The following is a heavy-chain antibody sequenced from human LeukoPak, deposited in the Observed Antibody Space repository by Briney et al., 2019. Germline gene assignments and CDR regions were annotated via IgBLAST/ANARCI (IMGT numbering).Heavy chain of an antibody. CDR1: GFTFSSYS. CDR2: ISRSSSYI. Sequence: GGSLRLSCAASGFTFSSYSMNWVRQAPGKGLEWVSSISRSSSYIYFADSVKGRFTISRDNSKNTLYLQMNSLRAEDTAVYYCARAGCSSTSCSFFDYWGQGTLVTVSS. CDR3: ARAGCSSTSCSFFDY. D-gene: IGHD2-2*01. V-gene: IGHV3-21*01. J-gene: IGHJ4*02.